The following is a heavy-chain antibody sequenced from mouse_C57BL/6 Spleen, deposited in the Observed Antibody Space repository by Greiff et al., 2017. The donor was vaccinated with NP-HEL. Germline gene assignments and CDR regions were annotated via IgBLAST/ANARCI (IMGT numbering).Heavy chain of an antibody. Sequence: QVQLQQSGAELVRPGTSVKVSCKASGYAFTNYLIEWVKQRPGQGLEWIGVINPGSGGTNYNEKFKGKGTLNADKSSSTAYMQLSSLTSEDSAVYFLAHYGRYFDVWGTGTTVTVSS. V-gene: IGHV1-54*01. CDR3: AHYGRYFDV. J-gene: IGHJ1*03. D-gene: IGHD1-2*01. CDR2: INPGSGGT. CDR1: GYAFTNYL.